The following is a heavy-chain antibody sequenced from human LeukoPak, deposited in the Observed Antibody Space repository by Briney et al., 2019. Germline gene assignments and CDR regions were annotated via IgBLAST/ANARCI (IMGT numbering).Heavy chain of an antibody. Sequence: GRSLRLSCAASGFTFSSYAMHWVRQAPGKGLEWVAVISYDGSNKYYADSVKGRFTISRDNSKNTLYLQMNSLRAEDTAVYYCARDWGPDTAMVSNRGQGTLVTVSS. CDR2: ISYDGSNK. D-gene: IGHD5-18*01. J-gene: IGHJ4*02. V-gene: IGHV3-30-3*01. CDR1: GFTFSSYA. CDR3: ARDWGPDTAMVSN.